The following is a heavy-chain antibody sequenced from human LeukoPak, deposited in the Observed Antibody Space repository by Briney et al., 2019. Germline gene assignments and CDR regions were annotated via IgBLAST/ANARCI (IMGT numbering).Heavy chain of an antibody. CDR1: SGSISGFY. Sequence: SETLSLTCTVSSGSISGFYWSWIRQPPGKGLEWIGSIYHSGSTYYNPSLKSRVTISVDTSKNQFSLKLDSVTAADTAVFYCTRGTLNTFDFWGQGTLVTVSS. J-gene: IGHJ4*02. CDR3: TRGTLNTFDF. CDR2: IYHSGST. V-gene: IGHV4-38-2*02. D-gene: IGHD2/OR15-2a*01.